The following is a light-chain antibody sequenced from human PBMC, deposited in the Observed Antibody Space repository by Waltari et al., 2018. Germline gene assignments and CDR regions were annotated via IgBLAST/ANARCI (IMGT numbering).Light chain of an antibody. CDR1: RSNIGSKS. J-gene: IGLJ3*02. CDR3: ATWDDSLNAWV. Sequence: QSVLTQPPSASGTPGQRVTISCSGSRSNIGSKSVYWYQHLPGAAPKLLIYNNYQRPSGVPARFSASKSGTSASLAISGLQSEDEADYYCATWDDSLNAWVFGGGTRLTVL. CDR2: NNY. V-gene: IGLV1-44*01.